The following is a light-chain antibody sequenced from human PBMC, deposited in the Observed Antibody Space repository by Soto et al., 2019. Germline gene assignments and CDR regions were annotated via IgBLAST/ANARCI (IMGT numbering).Light chain of an antibody. CDR2: AAS. J-gene: IGKJ4*01. Sequence: DIQMTQSPSSLSASVGDRVTITCRASQSISNYLNWYQHKPGKAPKLLIYAASILQSGVPSGFSGSGSGKDFTLTISSLQPEDFANYYCQQSFTTPLTFGGGTKIEIK. CDR3: QQSFTTPLT. V-gene: IGKV1-39*01. CDR1: QSISNY.